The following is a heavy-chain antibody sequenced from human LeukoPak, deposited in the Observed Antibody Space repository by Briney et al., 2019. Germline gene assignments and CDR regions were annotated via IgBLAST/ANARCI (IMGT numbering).Heavy chain of an antibody. J-gene: IGHJ5*02. CDR1: GYTFTSYG. D-gene: IGHD3-3*01. CDR2: ISAYNGNT. V-gene: IGHV1-18*01. Sequence: ASVKVSCKASGYTFTSYGIRWVRQAPGQGLEWMAWISAYNGNTNYAQKLQARVTMTRDTSTSTAYMEPRSLRSDDAGVYYCARDGPTIFGVVITYWFDPWGQGTLVTASS. CDR3: ARDGPTIFGVVITYWFDP.